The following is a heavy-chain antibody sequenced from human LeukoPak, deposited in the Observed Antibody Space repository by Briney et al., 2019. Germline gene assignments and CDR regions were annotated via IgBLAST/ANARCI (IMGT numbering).Heavy chain of an antibody. CDR1: GGTFSSYA. Sequence: SVKVSCKASGGTFSSYAISWVRQAPGQGLERMGGIIPIFGTANYAQKFQGRVTITTDESTSTAYMELSSLRSEDTAVYYCARGQDYYGSGSYYNVFSWFDPWGQGTLVTVSS. V-gene: IGHV1-69*05. D-gene: IGHD3-10*01. J-gene: IGHJ5*02. CDR2: IIPIFGTA. CDR3: ARGQDYYGSGSYYNVFSWFDP.